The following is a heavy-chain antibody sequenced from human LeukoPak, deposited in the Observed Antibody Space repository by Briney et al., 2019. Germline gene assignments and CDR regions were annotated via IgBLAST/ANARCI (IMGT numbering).Heavy chain of an antibody. Sequence: PGGSLRLSCAASGFTFSSRWMHWVRQAPGQGLVWVSRINSDGSRTNYADSVKGRFTISRDNAKNTLYLKMNSLRAEDTAVYYCAGYYGMDVWGQGTTVTVSS. CDR2: INSDGSRT. CDR3: AGYYGMDV. CDR1: GFTFSSRW. V-gene: IGHV3-74*01. J-gene: IGHJ6*02.